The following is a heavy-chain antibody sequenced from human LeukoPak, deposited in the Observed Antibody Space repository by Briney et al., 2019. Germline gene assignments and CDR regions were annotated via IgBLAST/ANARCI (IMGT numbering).Heavy chain of an antibody. CDR2: ISSSSSYI. Sequence: GVSLRLSCAASRFTLSSYSMNWVRQAPGKGLEWVSSISSSSSYICYADSVKGRFTISRDNAKNSLYLQMNSLRAEDTPIYYCAKRGPEVGATVAPGDYWGQGTLVTVSS. V-gene: IGHV3-21*04. CDR1: RFTLSSYS. J-gene: IGHJ4*02. CDR3: AKRGPEVGATVAPGDY. D-gene: IGHD1-26*01.